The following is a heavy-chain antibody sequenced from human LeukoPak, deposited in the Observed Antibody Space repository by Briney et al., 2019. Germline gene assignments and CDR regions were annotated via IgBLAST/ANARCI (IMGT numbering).Heavy chain of an antibody. CDR3: AKDAGYDSSGEVDY. V-gene: IGHV3-23*01. CDR2: ISGSGGST. Sequence: GGSLRLSCAASGFTFSGYAMSWVRQAPGRGLRGVSAISGSGGSTYYADSVKGRFTISRDNSKNTLYLQMNSLRAEDTAVYYCAKDAGYDSSGEVDYWGQGTLVTVSS. D-gene: IGHD3-22*01. CDR1: GFTFSGYA. J-gene: IGHJ4*02.